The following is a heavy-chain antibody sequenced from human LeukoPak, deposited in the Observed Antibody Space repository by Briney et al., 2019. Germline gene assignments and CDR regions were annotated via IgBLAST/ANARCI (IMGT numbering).Heavy chain of an antibody. D-gene: IGHD5-18*01. CDR3: AREAESGYSYGYGDY. Sequence: SETLSLTCTVSGGSISSGDYYWSWIRQPPGKGLEWIGYIYYSGSTYYNPSLKSRVTISVDTSRNQFSLKLSSVTAADTAVYYCAREAESGYSYGYGDYWGQGTLVIVSS. V-gene: IGHV4-30-4*01. CDR2: IYYSGST. CDR1: GGSISSGDYY. J-gene: IGHJ4*02.